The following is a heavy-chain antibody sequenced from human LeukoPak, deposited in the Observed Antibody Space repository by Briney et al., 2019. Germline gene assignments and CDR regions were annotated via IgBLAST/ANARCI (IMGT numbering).Heavy chain of an antibody. V-gene: IGHV1-8*01. CDR1: GYTFTSYD. CDR2: MNPNSGNT. Sequence: GASVKVSCKASGYTFTSYDINWVRQATGQGLEWMGWMNPNSGNTGYAQKFQGRVTMTRNTSISTAYMELSSLRSEDTAVYYCARGPLGGRFGNSPDDYWGQGTLVTVSS. CDR3: ARGPLGGRFGNSPDDY. D-gene: IGHD3-10*01. J-gene: IGHJ4*02.